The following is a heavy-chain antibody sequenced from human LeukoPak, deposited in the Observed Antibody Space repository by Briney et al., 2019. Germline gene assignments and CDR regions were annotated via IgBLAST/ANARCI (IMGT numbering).Heavy chain of an antibody. CDR1: GFTFSSYS. V-gene: IGHV3-48*01. Sequence: GGSLSLSCAASGFTFSSYSMNWVRQAPGKGLEWVSYISSSSSTIYYADSVKGRFTISRDNAKNSLYLQMNSLRAEDTAVYYCARGTLYDFWSGYSAFDIWGQGTMVTVSS. CDR3: ARGTLYDFWSGYSAFDI. J-gene: IGHJ3*02. CDR2: ISSSSSTI. D-gene: IGHD3-3*01.